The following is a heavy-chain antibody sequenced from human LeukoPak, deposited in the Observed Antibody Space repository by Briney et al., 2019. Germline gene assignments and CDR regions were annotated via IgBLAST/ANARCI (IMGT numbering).Heavy chain of an antibody. D-gene: IGHD5-12*01. J-gene: IGHJ4*02. CDR1: GGSISSYY. V-gene: IGHV4-59*01. CDR3: ARVWRGYSGYDSPLDY. Sequence: SETLSLTCTVSGGSISSYYWSWSRQPPGKGLEWIGYIYYSGSTNYHPSLKSRVTISVDTSKNQFSLKLSSVTAADTAVYYCARVWRGYSGYDSPLDYWGQGTLVTVSS. CDR2: IYYSGST.